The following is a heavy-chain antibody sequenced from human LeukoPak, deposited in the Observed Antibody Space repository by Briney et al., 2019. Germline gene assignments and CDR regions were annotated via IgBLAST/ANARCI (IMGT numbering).Heavy chain of an antibody. CDR1: EFIFSNYW. J-gene: IGHJ4*02. Sequence: GGSLRLSCAASEFIFSNYWMSWVRQAPGKGLEWVANIKPDGSEKNYVDSVRGRFTISRDNAKSSVFLQMNSLRAEDTAVYYRARRGYTFDYWGLGTLVTVSS. V-gene: IGHV3-7*01. CDR3: ARRGYTFDY. D-gene: IGHD5-24*01. CDR2: IKPDGSEK.